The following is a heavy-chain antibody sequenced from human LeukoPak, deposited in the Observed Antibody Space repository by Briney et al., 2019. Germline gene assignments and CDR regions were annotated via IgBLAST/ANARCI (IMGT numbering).Heavy chain of an antibody. D-gene: IGHD2-21*01. J-gene: IGHJ4*02. CDR3: ARAFCVGECFVLHIFFDS. CDR2: IYQRATV. Sequence: PPETLSLTCNVSGYSISSGYFWGWVRQAPGKGLEWIGSIYQRATVHYNPSLKSRVTTSLDTSKNHFSLNLRSMQASDTAVYYCARAFCVGECFVLHIFFDSWGQGTLVTVSS. V-gene: IGHV4-38-2*02. CDR1: GYSISSGYF.